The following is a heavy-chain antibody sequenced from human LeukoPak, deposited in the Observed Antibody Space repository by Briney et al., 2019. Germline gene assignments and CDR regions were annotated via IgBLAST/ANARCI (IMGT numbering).Heavy chain of an antibody. CDR3: AKGYYASGSYYNPYFDY. D-gene: IGHD3-10*01. J-gene: IGHJ4*02. V-gene: IGHV3-23*01. CDR1: GSTFRSYA. Sequence: GGSLRLSCAASGSTFRSYAMNWVRQAPGKGLEWVSGITNGGTAHYGDSVKGRFTISRDNSKSTLYLQMNTLSVEDTAVYYCAKGYYASGSYYNPYFDYWGQGTLVTVSS. CDR2: ITNGGTA.